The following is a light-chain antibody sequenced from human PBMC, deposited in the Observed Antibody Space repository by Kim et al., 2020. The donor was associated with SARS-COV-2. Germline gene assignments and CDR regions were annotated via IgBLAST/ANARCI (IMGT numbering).Light chain of an antibody. CDR3: KQRSNWPQT. CDR2: DAS. Sequence: LSPGKRDNHNRKASLSVSSYLAWYQQKPGPAPRLLIYDASNRATGIPVRFSRSETGTEFTITSSSLEPEDIEVYNCKQRSNWPQTYGGGTKVDIK. J-gene: IGKJ4*01. V-gene: IGKV3-11*01. CDR1: LSVSSY.